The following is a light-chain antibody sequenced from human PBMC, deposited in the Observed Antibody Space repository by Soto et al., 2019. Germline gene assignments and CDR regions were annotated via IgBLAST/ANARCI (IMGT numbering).Light chain of an antibody. V-gene: IGLV2-14*01. CDR1: GSDVGGYKY. J-gene: IGLJ1*01. Sequence: QSALTQPASVSGSPGQSITISCTGTGSDVGGYKYVSWYQQLPGKAPKLMIYDVSYRPSGVSDRFSGSKSGNTASLIISGLQVEEEADYYCSSYASSSPFAFGTGTKVTVL. CDR3: SSYASSSPFA. CDR2: DVS.